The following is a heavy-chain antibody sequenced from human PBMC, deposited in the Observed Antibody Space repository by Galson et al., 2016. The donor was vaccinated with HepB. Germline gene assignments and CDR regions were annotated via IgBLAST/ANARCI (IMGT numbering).Heavy chain of an antibody. V-gene: IGHV1-69*13. Sequence: SVKVSCKASGGTFTSYAISWVRQAPGQGLEWMGGIIPIFGTSNYAQKFQGRVTITADESTSTAYMELSSLRSEDTAVYYCAIVRDGYNHYSYYGMDVWGQGTTVTVSS. D-gene: IGHD5-24*01. CDR1: GGTFTSYA. J-gene: IGHJ6*02. CDR3: AIVRDGYNHYSYYGMDV. CDR2: IIPIFGTS.